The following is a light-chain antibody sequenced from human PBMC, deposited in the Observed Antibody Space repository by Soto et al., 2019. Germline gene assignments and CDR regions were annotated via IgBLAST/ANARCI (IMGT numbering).Light chain of an antibody. Sequence: QSALAQPASVSGSPGQSITISCTGSSSDVGTYNYVSWYQQHPDKAPKLMLFEVINRPSGISNRFSGSKSGNTASLTISGLQSEDEAVYYCSSYTNGNTAVVFGGGTKLTVL. CDR3: SSYTNGNTAVV. V-gene: IGLV2-14*01. CDR2: EVI. J-gene: IGLJ2*01. CDR1: SSDVGTYNY.